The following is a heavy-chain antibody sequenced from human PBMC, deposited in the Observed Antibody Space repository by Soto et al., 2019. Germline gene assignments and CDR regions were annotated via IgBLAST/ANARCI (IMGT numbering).Heavy chain of an antibody. CDR1: GGSISSGGYS. J-gene: IGHJ4*02. CDR2: SYHSGST. Sequence: QLQLQESGSGLVKPSQTLSLTCAVSGGSISSGGYSWSWIRQPPGKGLEWIGYSYHSGSTYYNPSLNSRATISIDRSKNQFSLKLSAVTAADTAVYYCAGGSGNYYYWGQGTLVTVSS. V-gene: IGHV4-30-2*01. CDR3: AGGSGNYYY. D-gene: IGHD3-10*01.